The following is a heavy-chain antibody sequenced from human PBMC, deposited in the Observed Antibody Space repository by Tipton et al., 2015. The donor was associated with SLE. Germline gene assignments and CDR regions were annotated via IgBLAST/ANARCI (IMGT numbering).Heavy chain of an antibody. CDR2: INTGGGT. Sequence: PGLVKPSETLSLTCTVSGGSITSSSYFWGWIRQSPGKGLEWIGNINTGGGTYRNPSLMSRVTISVDTSKTQFSLIVTSVTAADTAVYYCVRGPWAYYYYMDVWGKGTKVTVSS. V-gene: IGHV4-39*07. J-gene: IGHJ6*03. D-gene: IGHD7-27*01. CDR1: GGSITSSSYF. CDR3: VRGPWAYYYYMDV.